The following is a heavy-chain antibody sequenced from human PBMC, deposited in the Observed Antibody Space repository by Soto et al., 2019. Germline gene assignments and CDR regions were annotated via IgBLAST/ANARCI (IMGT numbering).Heavy chain of an antibody. CDR2: ISYSAKT. Sequence: SETLSLTCGVSGYSITSGFYWGWVRQSPGKGLEWIGTISYSAKTFYNPSIASRFSMAVDSSKNQFSLRLTSVTAADTALYYCTRGAGAPWVRFDSWGRGILVTVSS. V-gene: IGHV4-38-2*01. D-gene: IGHD3-16*01. CDR1: GYSITSGFY. CDR3: TRGAGAPWVRFDS. J-gene: IGHJ4*02.